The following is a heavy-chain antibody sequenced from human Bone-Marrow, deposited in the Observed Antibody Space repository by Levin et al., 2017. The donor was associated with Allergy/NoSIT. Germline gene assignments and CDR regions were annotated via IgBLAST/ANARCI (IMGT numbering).Heavy chain of an antibody. CDR1: GFTFSSYA. CDR2: ISYDGSNK. D-gene: IGHD2-15*01. V-gene: IGHV3-30-3*01. CDR3: ARAGRNIVVVVAATHFTDYYYGMDV. Sequence: GGSLRLSCAASGFTFSSYAMHWVRQAPGKGLEWVAVISYDGSNKYYADSVKGRFTISRDNSKNTLYLQMNSLRAEDTAVYYCARAGRNIVVVVAATHFTDYYYGMDVWGQGTTVTVSS. J-gene: IGHJ6*02.